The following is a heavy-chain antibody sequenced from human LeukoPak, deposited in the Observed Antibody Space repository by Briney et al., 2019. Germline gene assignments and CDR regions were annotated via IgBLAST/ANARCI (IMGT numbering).Heavy chain of an antibody. CDR2: IYWDDEK. V-gene: IGHV2-5*02. CDR3: AHRRGGYFDS. D-gene: IGHD3-10*01. J-gene: IGHJ4*02. CDR1: GFSLRTSGEA. Sequence: SGPTLVNPTQTLTLTCTFSGFSLRTSGEAVGWIRQPPGKALEWLALIYWDDEKPSSPSLRNRLTITKDTSRNQVVLTMTNMDPVDTASYYCAHRRGGYFDSWGQGTRVTVSS.